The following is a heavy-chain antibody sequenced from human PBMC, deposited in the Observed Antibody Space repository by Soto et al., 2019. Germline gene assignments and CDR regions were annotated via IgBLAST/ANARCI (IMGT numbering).Heavy chain of an antibody. CDR2: IRGSSGST. V-gene: IGHV3-23*01. J-gene: IGHJ4*02. Sequence: GGSLRLSCSASAFTFSSYAMSWVRQAPGKGLEWVSAIRGSSGSTYYADSVKGRFTISRDNSKNTLYLQMNSLRAEDTAVYYCSTRNHVLRYFDWLTWDYSGQGIVFTASS. D-gene: IGHD3-9*01. CDR3: STRNHVLRYFDWLTWDY. CDR1: AFTFSSYA.